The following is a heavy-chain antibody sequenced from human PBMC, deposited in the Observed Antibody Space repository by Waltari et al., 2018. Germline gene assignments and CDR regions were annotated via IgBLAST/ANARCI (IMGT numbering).Heavy chain of an antibody. CDR2: IYSGGST. CDR3: ARANYDILTGQNYYFDY. V-gene: IGHV3-53*01. Sequence: WVRQAPGKGLEWVSVIYSGGSTYYADSVKGRFTISRDNSKNTLYLQMNSLRAEDTAVYYCARANYDILTGQNYYFDYWGQGTLVTVSS. J-gene: IGHJ4*02. D-gene: IGHD3-9*01.